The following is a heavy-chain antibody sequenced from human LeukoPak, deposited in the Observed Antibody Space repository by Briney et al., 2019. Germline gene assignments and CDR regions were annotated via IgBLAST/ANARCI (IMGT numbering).Heavy chain of an antibody. Sequence: PSETLSLTCTVSGGSISSYYWSWIRQPPGKGLEWIGYIYYSGSTNYNPSLKSRVTISVDTSKNQFSLKLGSVTAADTAVYYCARELGSSEPNWFDPWGQGTLVTVSS. CDR3: ARELGSSEPNWFDP. CDR1: GGSISSYY. V-gene: IGHV4-59*12. D-gene: IGHD6-19*01. CDR2: IYYSGST. J-gene: IGHJ5*02.